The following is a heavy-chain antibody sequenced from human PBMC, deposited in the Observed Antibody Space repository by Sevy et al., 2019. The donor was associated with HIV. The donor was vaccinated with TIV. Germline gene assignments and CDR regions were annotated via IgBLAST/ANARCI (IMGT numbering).Heavy chain of an antibody. CDR2: ISSSSSTI. Sequence: GGSLRLSCAASGFTFSSYSMNWVRQAPGKGLEWVSYISSSSSTIYYADSVKGRFTISRDNAKNSLYLQMNSLRDEDTAVYYCARLNYYDSRGYYYSAFDIWGQGTMVTVSS. CDR1: GFTFSSYS. J-gene: IGHJ3*02. V-gene: IGHV3-48*02. D-gene: IGHD3-22*01. CDR3: ARLNYYDSRGYYYSAFDI.